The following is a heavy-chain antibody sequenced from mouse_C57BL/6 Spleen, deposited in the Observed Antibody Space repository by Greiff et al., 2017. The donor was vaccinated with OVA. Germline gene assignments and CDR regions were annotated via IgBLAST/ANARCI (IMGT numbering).Heavy chain of an antibody. Sequence: VQLQQPGAELVKPGASVKMSCKASGYTFTSYWITWVKQRPGQGLEWIGDIYPGSGSTNYNEKFKSKATLTVDTSSSTAYMQLSSLTSEDSAVYYCAREGYYGSSTGYFDVWGTGTTVTVSS. CDR3: AREGYYGSSTGYFDV. J-gene: IGHJ1*03. CDR1: GYTFTSYW. V-gene: IGHV1-55*01. D-gene: IGHD1-1*01. CDR2: IYPGSGST.